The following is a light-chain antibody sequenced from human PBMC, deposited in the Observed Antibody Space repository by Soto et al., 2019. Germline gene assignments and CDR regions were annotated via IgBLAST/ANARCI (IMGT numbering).Light chain of an antibody. V-gene: IGKV1-9*01. CDR1: QGISTH. CDR2: AAS. J-gene: IGKJ5*01. CDR3: QQVNSYPFT. Sequence: DIQLTQSPSFLSASVGDRVTITCRASQGISTHLAWRQQKPGKAPKVLIYAASTLQSGVPSRFSGSGSGTEFTLTISSLQPEDFATDYGQQVNSYPFTFGQGTRLESK.